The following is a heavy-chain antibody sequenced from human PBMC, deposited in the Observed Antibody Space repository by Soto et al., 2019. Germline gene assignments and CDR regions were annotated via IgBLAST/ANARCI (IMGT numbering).Heavy chain of an antibody. J-gene: IGHJ6*02. CDR1: GYTFTNYY. D-gene: IGHD3-22*01. Sequence: GASVKVSCKASGYTFTNYYMYWVRQSPGQGLEWMGMINPRGGRTTYPQKFQGRVTITADESTSTAYMELSSLRSEDTAVYYCASGYYDSSGYSELYYYYYYGMDVWGQGTTVTVSS. V-gene: IGHV1-46*01. CDR3: ASGYYDSSGYSELYYYYYYGMDV. CDR2: INPRGGRT.